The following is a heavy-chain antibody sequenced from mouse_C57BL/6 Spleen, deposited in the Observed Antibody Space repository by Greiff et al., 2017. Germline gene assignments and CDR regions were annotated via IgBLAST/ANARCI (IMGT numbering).Heavy chain of an antibody. CDR2: IYPGDGDT. D-gene: IGHD1-1*01. J-gene: IGHJ1*03. V-gene: IGHV1-80*01. Sequence: VQLQQSGASVKISCKASGYAFSSYWMNWVKQRPGKGLEWIGQIYPGDGDTNYNGKFKGKATLTADKSSSTAYMQLSSLTSEDSAVYFCARKGPTVEYFDVWGTGTTVTVSS. CDR3: ARKGPTVEYFDV. CDR1: GYAFSSYW.